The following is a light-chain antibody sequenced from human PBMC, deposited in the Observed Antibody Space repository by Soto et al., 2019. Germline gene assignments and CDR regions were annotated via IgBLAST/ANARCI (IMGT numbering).Light chain of an antibody. V-gene: IGKV3-20*01. CDR1: QSINSRS. CDR2: DAS. CDR3: QQYETFSPWT. Sequence: TAFPEPLSFSPGEIDPLYCGAIQSINSRSLAWYQKKPGQAHRLIIYDASSRATGIPDRFSAIVSGTEFTLAIRSLQPEDLATYDGQQYETFSPWTCGQGTKVDIK. J-gene: IGKJ1*01.